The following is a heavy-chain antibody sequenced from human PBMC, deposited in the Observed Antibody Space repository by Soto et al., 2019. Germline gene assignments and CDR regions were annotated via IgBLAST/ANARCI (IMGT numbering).Heavy chain of an antibody. CDR2: IIPILGIA. CDR1: GGTFSSYT. J-gene: IGHJ6*03. CDR3: ARAPLSCSGGSCRANDYYYYMDV. Sequence: QVQLVQSGAEVKKPGSSVKVSCKASGGTFSSYTISWVRQAPGQGLEWMGRIIPILGIANYAQKFQGRVTITADKSTSKAYKELSSLRTEDTAVYYCARAPLSCSGGSCRANDYYYYMDVWGKGTTVTVSS. D-gene: IGHD2-15*01. V-gene: IGHV1-69*02.